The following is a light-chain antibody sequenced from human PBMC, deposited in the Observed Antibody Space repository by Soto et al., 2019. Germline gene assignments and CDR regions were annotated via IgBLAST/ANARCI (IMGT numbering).Light chain of an antibody. CDR1: RSNIGAGYG. CDR2: GNN. Sequence: QSVLTQPPSVSGASGQRVTISCTGSRSNIGAGYGVHWYQQVPGTAPKLLIHGNNNRPSGVPDRFSASESGTSASLAITGLQAEDEADYICQSYDSGLTGRVVFGGGTKLTVL. J-gene: IGLJ2*01. V-gene: IGLV1-40*01. CDR3: QSYDSGLTGRVV.